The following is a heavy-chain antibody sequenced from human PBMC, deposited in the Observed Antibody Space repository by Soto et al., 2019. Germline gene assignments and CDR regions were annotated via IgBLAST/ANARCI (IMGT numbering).Heavy chain of an antibody. CDR3: AKAYHGSDAFDI. CDR2: ISYDGST. J-gene: IGHJ3*02. V-gene: IGHV3-30-3*01. Sequence: GGSLRLSCAASGFTFSSYAMHWVRQAPGKGLEWVAVISYDGSTYYADSVKGRFTISRDNSKNTLYLQMNSLRAEDTAVYYCAKAYHGSDAFDIWGQGTMVTVSS. D-gene: IGHD2-15*01. CDR1: GFTFSSYA.